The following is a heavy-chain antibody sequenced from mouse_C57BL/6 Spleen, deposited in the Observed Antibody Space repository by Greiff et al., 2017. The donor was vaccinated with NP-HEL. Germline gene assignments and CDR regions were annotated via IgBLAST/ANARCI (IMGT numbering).Heavy chain of an antibody. Sequence: VQLKESGGDLVKPGGSLKLSCAASGFTFSSYGMSWVRQTPDKRLEWVATISSGGSYTYYPDSVKGRFTISRDNAKNTLYLQMSSLKSEDTAMYYCARHYGNPSWFAYWGQGTLVTVSA. CDR1: GFTFSSYG. V-gene: IGHV5-6*01. CDR2: ISSGGSYT. J-gene: IGHJ3*01. D-gene: IGHD2-1*01. CDR3: ARHYGNPSWFAY.